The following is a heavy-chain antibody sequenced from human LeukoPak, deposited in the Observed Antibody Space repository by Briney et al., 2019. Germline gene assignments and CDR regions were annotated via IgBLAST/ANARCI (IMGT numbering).Heavy chain of an antibody. D-gene: IGHD5-24*01. CDR2: IIPIFGTA. CDR1: GGTFSSYA. J-gene: IGHJ4*02. CDR3: AKEMATIWAFDY. Sequence: SVKVSCKASGGTFSSYAISWVRQAPGQGLEWMGGIIPIFGTANYAQKFQGRVTITTDESTSTAYMELSSLGSEDTAVYYCAKEMATIWAFDYWGQGTLVTVSS. V-gene: IGHV1-69*05.